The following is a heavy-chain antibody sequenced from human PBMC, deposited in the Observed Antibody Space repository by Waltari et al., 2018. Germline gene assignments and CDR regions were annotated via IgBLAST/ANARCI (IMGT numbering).Heavy chain of an antibody. D-gene: IGHD6-19*01. J-gene: IGHJ4*02. Sequence: QLQLQESGPGLVKPSETLSLTCHVSGGSVSSRDYYWGWIRQPPGKGLEWIGSIYYTGTTYYNPSLKSRVTISTDTSKNQFSLKLTSVTAADTAVYYCTRLAQDVGGWFFYFDHWGQGMPVTVSS. V-gene: IGHV4-39*01. CDR1: GGSVSSRDYY. CDR3: TRLAQDVGGWFFYFDH. CDR2: IYYTGTT.